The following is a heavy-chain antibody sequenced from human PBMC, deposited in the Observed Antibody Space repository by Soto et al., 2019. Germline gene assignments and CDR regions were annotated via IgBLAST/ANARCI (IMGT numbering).Heavy chain of an antibody. CDR3: AMTTETSDFDS. J-gene: IGHJ4*02. CDR1: GFTFSWHS. Sequence: EVHLVESGGGLVKPGGSLRLSCVASGFTFSWHSMNWVRQVPGKGLEWVASISNGSRHIYYGDSVKGRFIISRDNAKNSLYLQMNSLRAEDSALYYCAMTTETSDFDSWGQGTLVTVSS. V-gene: IGHV3-21*01. D-gene: IGHD4-17*01. CDR2: ISNGSRHI.